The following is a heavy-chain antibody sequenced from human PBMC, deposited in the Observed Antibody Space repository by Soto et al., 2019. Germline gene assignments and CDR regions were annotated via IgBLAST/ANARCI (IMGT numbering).Heavy chain of an antibody. V-gene: IGHV4-30-2*01. CDR1: GGSINSGGSS. CDR2: IYHTGNT. CDR3: ARVERTLSTPFAYGMDV. Sequence: QLQLQESGSGLVKPSQTLSLTCTVSGGSINSGGSSWIWIRQPPGKGLEWIGYIYHTGNTFYNPSLKSRVTISVDQSTNQLSLSLCSVTAAYTAMYYCARVERTLSTPFAYGMDVWGQGTTVTVSS. D-gene: IGHD2-2*01. J-gene: IGHJ6*02.